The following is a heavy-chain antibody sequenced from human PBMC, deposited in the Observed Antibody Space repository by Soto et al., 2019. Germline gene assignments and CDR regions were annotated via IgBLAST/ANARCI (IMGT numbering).Heavy chain of an antibody. CDR2: IKQDGSEK. CDR3: STYTMVRGVIISYYYYGMDV. V-gene: IGHV3-7*05. D-gene: IGHD3-10*01. Sequence: GGPLRLSCAASGFTFSSYWMSWVRQAPGKGLEWVANIKQDGSEKYYVDSVKGRFTISRDNAKNSLYLQMNSLRAEDTAVYYCSTYTMVRGVIISYYYYGMDVWGQGTTVTVSS. J-gene: IGHJ6*02. CDR1: GFTFSSYW.